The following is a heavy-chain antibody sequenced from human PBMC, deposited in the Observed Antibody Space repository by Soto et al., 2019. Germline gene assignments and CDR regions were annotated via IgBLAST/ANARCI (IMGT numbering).Heavy chain of an antibody. D-gene: IGHD6-13*01. CDR3: ARTLYSSTWYYFDY. V-gene: IGHV3-30*04. CDR2: ISYDGGDK. J-gene: IGHJ4*02. Sequence: GGSLRLSCAASGFTFSTYAMHWVRQAPGKGLEGVAVISYDGGDKYYADSVKGRFTISRDNSKNTLYLQMNSLRAEDTAVYYCARTLYSSTWYYFDYWGQGTLVTVSS. CDR1: GFTFSTYA.